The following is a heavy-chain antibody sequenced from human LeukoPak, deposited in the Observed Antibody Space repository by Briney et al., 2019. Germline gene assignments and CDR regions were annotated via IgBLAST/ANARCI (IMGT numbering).Heavy chain of an antibody. CDR2: IYYSGST. J-gene: IGHJ3*02. CDR3: ASQVGLRDAFDI. D-gene: IGHD5-12*01. CDR1: GVSISSSSYY. Sequence: SETLSLTCTVSGVSISSSSYYWGWLRQPPGKGLEWIGSIYYSGSTYYNPSLKSRVTISVDTSKNQFSLKLSSVTAADTAVYYCASQVGLRDAFDIWGQGTMVTVSS. V-gene: IGHV4-39*07.